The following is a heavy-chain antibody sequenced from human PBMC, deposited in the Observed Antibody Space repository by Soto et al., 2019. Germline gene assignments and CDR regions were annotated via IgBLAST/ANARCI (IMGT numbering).Heavy chain of an antibody. D-gene: IGHD2-2*01. CDR2: IYYSGST. V-gene: IGHV4-31*03. Sequence: QVQLQESGPGLVKPSQTLSLTCTVSGGSISSGGYYWSWIRQHPGKGLEWVGYIYYSGSTNYSPSLKSRVTISVDTSKNQFSLKLSSVTAAATAVYYCARGRSSTSPYPIGYWGQGTLVTVSS. J-gene: IGHJ4*02. CDR1: GGSISSGGYY. CDR3: ARGRSSTSPYPIGY.